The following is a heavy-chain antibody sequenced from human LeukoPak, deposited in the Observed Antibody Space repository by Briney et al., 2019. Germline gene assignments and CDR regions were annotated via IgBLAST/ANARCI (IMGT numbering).Heavy chain of an antibody. CDR1: GGSISSYY. D-gene: IGHD3-3*01. Sequence: SETLSLTCTVSGGSISSYYWSWIRQPPGKGLEWIGYIYYSGSTYYNPSLKSRVTISVDTSKNQFSLKLSSVTAADTAVYYCARAPKIFGVAYDYWGQGTLVTVSS. CDR3: ARAPKIFGVAYDY. CDR2: IYYSGST. V-gene: IGHV4-59*08. J-gene: IGHJ4*02.